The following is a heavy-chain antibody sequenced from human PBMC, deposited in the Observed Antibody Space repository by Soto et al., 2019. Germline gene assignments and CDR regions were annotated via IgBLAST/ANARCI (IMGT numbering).Heavy chain of an antibody. J-gene: IGHJ4*02. CDR3: ARGFPTVVKVYY. V-gene: IGHV4-39*01. Sequence: SETLSLTCTVSGGSISSSSYYWGWIRQPPGKGLEWIGSIYYSGSTSYTPSLKSRVTISVDTSKTQFSLKLSSVTAADTAVYYGARGFPTVVKVYYWGKGPRFTVPS. CDR1: GGSISSSSYY. CDR2: IYYSGST. D-gene: IGHD4-17*01.